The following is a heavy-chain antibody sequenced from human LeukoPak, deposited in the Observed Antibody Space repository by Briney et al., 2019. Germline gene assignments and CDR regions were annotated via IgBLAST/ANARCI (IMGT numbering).Heavy chain of an antibody. CDR3: AREAYGSSGYYYDY. Sequence: GGSLRLSCAASGFTFDDYGMSWVRQAPGKGLEWVSGINWNGGSTGYADSVKGRFTISRDNAKNSLYLQMNSLRAEDTALYHCAREAYGSSGYYYDYWGQGTLVTVSS. D-gene: IGHD3-22*01. J-gene: IGHJ4*02. V-gene: IGHV3-20*01. CDR2: INWNGGST. CDR1: GFTFDDYG.